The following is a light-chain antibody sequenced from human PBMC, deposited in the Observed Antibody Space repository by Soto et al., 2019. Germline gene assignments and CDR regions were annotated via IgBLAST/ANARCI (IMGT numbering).Light chain of an antibody. CDR1: QSVSSY. V-gene: IGKV3-11*01. CDR3: QQRSNWPPF. Sequence: EIVLTQSPATLSLSPGERATLSCRASQSVSSYLAWYQQKPGQAPRLLIYDASNRATGIPARFSGSGSGTDFTLTISSPEPEDFAVYYCQQRSNWPPFFGGGTKVDIK. CDR2: DAS. J-gene: IGKJ4*01.